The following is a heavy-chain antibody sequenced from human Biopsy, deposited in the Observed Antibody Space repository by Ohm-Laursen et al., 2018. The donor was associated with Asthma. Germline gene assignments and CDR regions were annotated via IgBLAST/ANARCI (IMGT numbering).Heavy chain of an antibody. Sequence: RSLRLSCAASGFTVTTNSISWVRQAPGKGLEWVAVISYDGGNKFYGDSVKGRFTLSRDNSRNTLYLQMNSLRVEDTAIYYCARTHERWTSIQDDALDIWGQGTMVIVSS. CDR1: GFTVTTNS. CDR2: ISYDGGNK. CDR3: ARTHERWTSIQDDALDI. V-gene: IGHV3-30*03. D-gene: IGHD4-23*01. J-gene: IGHJ3*02.